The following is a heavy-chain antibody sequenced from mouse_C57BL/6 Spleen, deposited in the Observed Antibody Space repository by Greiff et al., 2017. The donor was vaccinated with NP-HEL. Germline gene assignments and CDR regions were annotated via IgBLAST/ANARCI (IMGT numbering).Heavy chain of an antibody. D-gene: IGHD1-1*01. CDR2: IWSGGST. Sequence: VKLVESGPGLVQPSQSLSITCTVSGFSLTSYGVHWVRQSPGKGLEWLGVIWSGGSTDYNAAFISRLSISKDNSKSQVFFKMNSLQADDTAIYYWARNWDYYGSSYGESAMDYWGQGTSVTVSS. CDR1: GFSLTSYG. V-gene: IGHV2-2*01. J-gene: IGHJ4*01. CDR3: ARNWDYYGSSYGESAMDY.